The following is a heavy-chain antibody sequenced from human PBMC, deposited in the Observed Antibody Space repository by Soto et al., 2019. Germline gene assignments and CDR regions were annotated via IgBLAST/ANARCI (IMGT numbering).Heavy chain of an antibody. J-gene: IGHJ6*02. D-gene: IGHD1-1*01. Sequence: QVQLQQSGPGLVKPSETLSLTCSVSSGPGSSHNWGWIRQPPGRGLEWIGYVYSTGGTSYNPSLKSRVTISADTSTNHISLTLTSVTAADTAVYYCVRQGIGNLHGLVDVWGQGTTVRVSS. CDR1: SGPGSSHN. V-gene: IGHV4-59*08. CDR3: VRQGIGNLHGLVDV. CDR2: VYSTGGT.